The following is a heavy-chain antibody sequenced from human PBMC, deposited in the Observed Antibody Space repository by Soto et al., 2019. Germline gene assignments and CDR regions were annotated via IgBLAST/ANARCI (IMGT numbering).Heavy chain of an antibody. CDR3: TTDPLYDYIWGSYRYTDFDY. V-gene: IGHV3-15*01. J-gene: IGHJ4*02. D-gene: IGHD3-16*02. Sequence: EVQLVESGGGLVKPGGSLRLSCAASGFTFSNAWMSWVRQAPGKGLEWVGRIKSKTDGGTTDYAAPVKGRFTISRDDSKNTLYLQMNSLKTEDTAVYYCTTDPLYDYIWGSYRYTDFDYWGQGTLVTVSS. CDR1: GFTFSNAW. CDR2: IKSKTDGGTT.